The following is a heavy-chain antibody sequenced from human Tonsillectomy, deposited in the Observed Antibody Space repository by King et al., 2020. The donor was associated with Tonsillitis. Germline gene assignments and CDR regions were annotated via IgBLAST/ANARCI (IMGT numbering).Heavy chain of an antibody. D-gene: IGHD6-13*01. CDR1: GGSFSGYY. CDR2: INHSGST. CDR3: AIEGRLPGYNSSSDY. Sequence: QVQLQQWGAGLLKPSETLSLTCAVYGGSFSGYYWSWIRQPPGKGLEWIGEINHSGSTNYNPSLKSRDTISVDTFKNQFSLKLSSVTAAVTAVYYCAIEGRLPGYNSSSDYWGQGTLVTVSS. V-gene: IGHV4-34*01. J-gene: IGHJ4*02.